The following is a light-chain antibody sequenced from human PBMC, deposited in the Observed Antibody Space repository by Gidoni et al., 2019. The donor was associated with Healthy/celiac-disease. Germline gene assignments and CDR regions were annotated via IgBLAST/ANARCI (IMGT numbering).Light chain of an antibody. J-gene: IGKJ2*04. CDR1: QSISSW. CDR3: QQYNSYTMCS. V-gene: IGKV1-5*03. CDR2: KAS. Sequence: DIQRTQSPSTLSASVGDRVTITCRASQSISSWLAWYQQKPGKAPKLLIYKASSLESGVPSRFSGSGSGTEFTLTISSLQPDDFATYYCQQYNSYTMCSFGQGTKLEIK.